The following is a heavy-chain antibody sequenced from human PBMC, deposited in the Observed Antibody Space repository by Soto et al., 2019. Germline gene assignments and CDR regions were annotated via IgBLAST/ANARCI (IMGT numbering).Heavy chain of an antibody. D-gene: IGHD3-3*01. CDR1: GGSVSSDGYY. CDR3: ARRITEWGFSAYY. V-gene: IGHV4-31*03. Sequence: QVQLQESGPGLVKPSQTLALTCSVSGGSVSSDGYYWSWIRQHPGKGLEWIGYIYYSGSTYYNPSLKSRVTVSVDTSKTKFSLKLSSVTAADTAVYYCARRITEWGFSAYYWGQGTLVTVSS. J-gene: IGHJ4*02. CDR2: IYYSGST.